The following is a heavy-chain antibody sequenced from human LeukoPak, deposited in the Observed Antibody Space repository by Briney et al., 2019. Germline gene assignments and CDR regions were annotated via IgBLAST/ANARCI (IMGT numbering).Heavy chain of an antibody. J-gene: IGHJ1*01. Sequence: SETLSLTCTVSGGSISSYYWTWIRQPPGKGLEWIGCVYYSGNTNSNPSLKSRVTMSVDTSKNQFSLKLSSVTAADTAVYYCARALPYDYVWGSYRLQDAFDIWGQGTLVTVSS. V-gene: IGHV4-59*01. CDR2: VYYSGNT. CDR3: ARALPYDYVWGSYRLQDAFDI. D-gene: IGHD3-16*02. CDR1: GGSISSYY.